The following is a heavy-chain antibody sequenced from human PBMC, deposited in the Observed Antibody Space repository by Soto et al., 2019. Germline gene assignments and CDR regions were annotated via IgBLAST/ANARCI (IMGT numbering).Heavy chain of an antibody. Sequence: SVKVSCKASGYTFTSYGISWVRQAPGQGLEWMGWISAYNGNTNYAQKLQGRVTMTTDTSTSTAYMELRSLRSDDTAVYYRARAVMDYYDSSGYCGIWFDPWGQGTLVTVSS. V-gene: IGHV1-18*04. CDR2: ISAYNGNT. D-gene: IGHD3-22*01. CDR1: GYTFTSYG. CDR3: ARAVMDYYDSSGYCGIWFDP. J-gene: IGHJ5*02.